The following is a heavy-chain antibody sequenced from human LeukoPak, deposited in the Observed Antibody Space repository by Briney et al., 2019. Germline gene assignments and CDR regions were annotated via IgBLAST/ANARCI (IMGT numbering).Heavy chain of an antibody. Sequence: SGTLSLTCAVYGGTLIGYDWGWIRQPPGKGLEWIGEINHSGSTNYNPSLKSRVTISVDTSKNQFSLKLSSVTAADTAVYYCASGRGDYVLAVDYWGQGTLVTVSS. CDR3: ASGRGDYVLAVDY. CDR2: INHSGST. V-gene: IGHV4-34*01. J-gene: IGHJ4*02. D-gene: IGHD4-17*01. CDR1: GGTLIGYD.